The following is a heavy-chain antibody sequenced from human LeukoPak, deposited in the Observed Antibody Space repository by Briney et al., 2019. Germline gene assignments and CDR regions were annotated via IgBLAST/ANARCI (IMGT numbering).Heavy chain of an antibody. Sequence: PGGSLRLSCAASGFTFSSYGMHWVRQAPGKGLEWVAVISYDGSNKYDADSVKGRFTTSRDNSKNTLYLQMNSLRAEDTAVFYCARELGTGFDSWGQGTLVTVSS. CDR2: ISYDGSNK. CDR1: GFTFSSYG. CDR3: ARELGTGFDS. J-gene: IGHJ4*02. V-gene: IGHV3-30*03.